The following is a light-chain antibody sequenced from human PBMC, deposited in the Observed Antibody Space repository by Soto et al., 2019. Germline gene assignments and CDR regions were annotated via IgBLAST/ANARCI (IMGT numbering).Light chain of an antibody. Sequence: DVVMTQSPGSLAVSLGERATINCKSSQPLFYGSSDRNYLAWYQQKPGQPPKLLISLASTRESGVPDRFSGAGSGTDFTLTISDLQAEDVAVYYCQHYYNIPRTFGQATKLEIK. CDR2: LAS. J-gene: IGKJ2*01. V-gene: IGKV4-1*01. CDR1: QPLFYGSSDRNY. CDR3: QHYYNIPRT.